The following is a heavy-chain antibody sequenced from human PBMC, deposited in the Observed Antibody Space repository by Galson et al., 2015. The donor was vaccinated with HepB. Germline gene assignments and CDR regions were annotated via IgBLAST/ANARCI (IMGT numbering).Heavy chain of an antibody. CDR2: MNPNSGNT. CDR3: ARGDSNHYYYYYMDV. CDR1: GYTFTSYD. J-gene: IGHJ6*03. D-gene: IGHD4-11*01. V-gene: IGHV1-8*01. Sequence: SVKVSCKASGYTFTSYDINWVRQATGQGLEWMGLMNPNSGNTGYAQKFQGRVTMTRNTSISTAYMELSSLRSEDTAVYYCARGDSNHYYYYYMDVWGKGTTVTVSS.